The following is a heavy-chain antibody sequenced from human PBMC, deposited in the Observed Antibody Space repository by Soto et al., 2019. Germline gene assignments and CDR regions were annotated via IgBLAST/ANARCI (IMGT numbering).Heavy chain of an antibody. CDR1: GFIFSTYG. J-gene: IGHJ4*02. CDR3: ARAVGPFDY. D-gene: IGHD1-26*01. V-gene: IGHV3-33*01. CDR2: IWYDGSNK. Sequence: GGSLRLSYEASGFIFSTYGMHWVRQAPGKGLEWVAVIWYDGSNKYYADSVKGRFTISRDNSKNTLYLQMNSLRAEDTAVYYCARAVGPFDYWGQGTLVTVSS.